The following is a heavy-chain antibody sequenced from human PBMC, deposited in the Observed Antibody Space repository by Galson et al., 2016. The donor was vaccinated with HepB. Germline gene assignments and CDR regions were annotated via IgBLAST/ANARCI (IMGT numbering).Heavy chain of an antibody. D-gene: IGHD6-13*01. CDR3: ARDPVISSTWYYFDY. V-gene: IGHV3-23*01. Sequence: SLRLSCAASGFTFSNYAMAWVRQAPGKGLEWVSILTGSGDNTYYAAFVRGRFTISRDNSKDTVYLQMNSLRAEDTAVYYCARDPVISSTWYYFDYWGQGTLVTVSS. J-gene: IGHJ4*02. CDR2: LTGSGDNT. CDR1: GFTFSNYA.